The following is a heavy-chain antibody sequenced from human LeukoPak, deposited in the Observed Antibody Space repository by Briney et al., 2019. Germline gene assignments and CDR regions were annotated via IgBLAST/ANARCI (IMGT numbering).Heavy chain of an antibody. CDR1: GFTFSNAW. CDR3: TTDFSLHWLVIGKDY. Sequence: GGSLRLSCAASGFTFSNAWMSWVRQAPGKGLEWVGRIKSKTDGGTTDYAAPVKGRFTISRDDSKNTLYLQMNSLKTEDTAVYYCTTDFSLHWLVIGKDYWGQGTLVTVSS. CDR2: IKSKTDGGTT. V-gene: IGHV3-15*01. D-gene: IGHD6-19*01. J-gene: IGHJ4*02.